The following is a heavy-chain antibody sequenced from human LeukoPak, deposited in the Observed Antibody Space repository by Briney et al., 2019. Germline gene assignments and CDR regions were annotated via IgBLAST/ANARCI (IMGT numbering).Heavy chain of an antibody. CDR3: ARVRYSGYGID. V-gene: IGHV4-39*07. J-gene: IGHJ4*02. CDR1: GVSISSSSYY. Sequence: PSETLSLTCTVSGVSISSSSYYWGWIRQPPGKGLEWVGSIYYSGSTYYNPSLQSRVTISVDTSKNKFSLKLSSVTAADTAVYYCARVRYSGYGIDWGQGTLVTVSS. D-gene: IGHD5-12*01. CDR2: IYYSGST.